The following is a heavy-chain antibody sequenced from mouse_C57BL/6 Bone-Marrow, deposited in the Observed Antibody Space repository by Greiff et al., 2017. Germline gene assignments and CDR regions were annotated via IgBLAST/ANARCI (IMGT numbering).Heavy chain of an antibody. CDR1: GYTFTSYG. D-gene: IGHD1-1*01. Sequence: VQLQQSGAELARPGASVKLSCKASGYTFTSYGISWVKQRTGQGLEWIGEIYPRSGNTYYNEKFKGKATLTADKSSSTAYMELRSLTSEDSAVYVCARSYYGSSDFDYWGQGTTLTVSS. CDR2: IYPRSGNT. V-gene: IGHV1-81*01. CDR3: ARSYYGSSDFDY. J-gene: IGHJ2*01.